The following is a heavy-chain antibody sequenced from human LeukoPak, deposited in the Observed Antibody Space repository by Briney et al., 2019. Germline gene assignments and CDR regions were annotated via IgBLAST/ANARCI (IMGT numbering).Heavy chain of an antibody. V-gene: IGHV1-18*01. CDR3: ARRSSSSRREGFDY. CDR1: GYTFTSYG. CDR2: ISAYNGNT. D-gene: IGHD6-6*01. J-gene: IGHJ4*02. Sequence: GASVKVSCKASGYTFTSYGISWVRQAPGQGLEWMGWISAYNGNTNYAQKLQGRVTMTTDTSTSTAYMELRSLRSDDTAVNYCARRSSSSRREGFDYWGQGTLVTVSS.